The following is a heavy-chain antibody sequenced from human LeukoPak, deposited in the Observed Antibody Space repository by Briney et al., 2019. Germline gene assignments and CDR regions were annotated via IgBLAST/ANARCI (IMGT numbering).Heavy chain of an antibody. Sequence: GGSLRLSCAASGFTFSSYGMHWVRQAPGKGLEWVAVISYDGSNKYYADSVKGRFTISRDNSKNTLYLQMNSLRAEDTAVYYCAKDPSSFYYYGMDVWGQGTTVTVSS. V-gene: IGHV3-30*18. D-gene: IGHD2/OR15-2a*01. CDR1: GFTFSSYG. CDR2: ISYDGSNK. J-gene: IGHJ6*02. CDR3: AKDPSSFYYYGMDV.